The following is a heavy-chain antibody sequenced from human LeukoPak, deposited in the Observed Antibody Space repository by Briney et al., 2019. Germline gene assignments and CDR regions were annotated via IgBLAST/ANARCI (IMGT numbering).Heavy chain of an antibody. CDR2: IGSSGGST. J-gene: IGHJ3*01. D-gene: IGHD5-24*01. Sequence: GGSLRLSCRASGFIFSTYTMFWVRQAPGKGLEWVSLIGSSGGSTYYADSVKGRFTISRDNFNHTLSLQMNSLRVEDTAIYYCVKDIQLSTWGLGTMVTVSS. V-gene: IGHV3-23*01. CDR1: GFIFSTYT. CDR3: VKDIQLST.